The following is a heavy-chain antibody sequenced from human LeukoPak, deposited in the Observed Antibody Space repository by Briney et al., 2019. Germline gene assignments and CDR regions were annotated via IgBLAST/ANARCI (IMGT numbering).Heavy chain of an antibody. D-gene: IGHD1-26*01. CDR1: EYTFTGYY. CDR2: INPNSGVT. J-gene: IGHJ6*03. V-gene: IGHV1-2*02. CDR3: ARGDGSYSYYYYMDV. Sequence: ASVKVSCKASEYTFTGYYMHWVRQAPGQGLEWMGWINPNSGVTNYAQKFQGRVTMARDTSISTAYMELSRLRSEDTAVYYCARGDGSYSYYYYMDVWGKGTTVTISS.